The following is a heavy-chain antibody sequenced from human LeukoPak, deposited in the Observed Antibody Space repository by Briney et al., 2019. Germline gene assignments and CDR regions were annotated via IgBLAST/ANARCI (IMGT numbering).Heavy chain of an antibody. Sequence: GGSLRLSCAVSEFTFTDYYMSWGRQAPGKGLEWISYISSSGDIIFNADSVKGRFTISRDNAKNSVYLQMNRLRAEDTAFYHCARDRCSSTSCYHTPNWFDPWGQGTLVTVSS. D-gene: IGHD2-2*01. V-gene: IGHV3-11*01. CDR2: ISSSGDII. CDR3: ARDRCSSTSCYHTPNWFDP. CDR1: EFTFTDYY. J-gene: IGHJ5*02.